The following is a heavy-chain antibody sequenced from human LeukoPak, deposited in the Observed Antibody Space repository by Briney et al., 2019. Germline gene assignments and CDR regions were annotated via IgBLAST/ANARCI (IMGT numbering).Heavy chain of an antibody. J-gene: IGHJ4*02. V-gene: IGHV3-21*01. CDR3: ARGLVRMGATWKYYFDY. D-gene: IGHD1-26*01. CDR1: GFTFSSYS. Sequence: GGSLRLSCAASGFTFSSYSMNRVRQAPGKGLEWVSSISSSSSYIYYADSVKGRFTISRDNAKNSLYLQMNSLRAEDTAVYYCARGLVRMGATWKYYFDYWGQGTLVTVSS. CDR2: ISSSSSYI.